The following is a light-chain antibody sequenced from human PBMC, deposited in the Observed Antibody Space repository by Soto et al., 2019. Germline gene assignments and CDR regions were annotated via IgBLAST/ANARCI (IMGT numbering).Light chain of an antibody. CDR1: SGHSSYA. CDR3: QTWGTGIQV. CDR2: LNSDGSH. V-gene: IGLV4-69*01. Sequence: QSVLTQSPSASASLGASVKLTCTLSSGHSSYAIAWHQQPPEKGPRYLMKLNSDGSHNKGDGIPDRFSGSSSGAERYLTISRLQSEDEADYYCQTWGTGIQVFGGGTKLTVL. J-gene: IGLJ3*02.